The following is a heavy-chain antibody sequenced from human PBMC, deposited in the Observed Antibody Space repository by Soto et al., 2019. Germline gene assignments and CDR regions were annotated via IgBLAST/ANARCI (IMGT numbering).Heavy chain of an antibody. CDR1: GGSFSGYY. J-gene: IGHJ4*02. V-gene: IGHV4-34*01. Sequence: KPSETLSLTCAVYGGSFSGYYWGWIRQPPGKGLEWIGEINHSGSTNYNPSLKSRVTISVDTSKNQFSLKLSSVTAADTAVYYCARVSGSYYRSFDYWVQGTLVTVSS. D-gene: IGHD1-26*01. CDR3: ARVSGSYYRSFDY. CDR2: INHSGST.